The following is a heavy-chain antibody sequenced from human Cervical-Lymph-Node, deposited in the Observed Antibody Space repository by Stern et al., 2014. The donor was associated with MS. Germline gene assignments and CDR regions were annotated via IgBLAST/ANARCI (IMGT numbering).Heavy chain of an antibody. J-gene: IGHJ4*02. Sequence: VQLVESGGGVVQPGRSLRLSCAASGFIFSSYAMHWVRQAPGKGLDWVAFLSNEGSKQFYADSVKGRFTISRDNSNNTLYLQMNSLRPEDTAVYYCARDTCRGGGCYFRCWGQGILITVSS. CDR3: ARDTCRGGGCYFRC. D-gene: IGHD2-15*01. CDR2: LSNEGSKQ. CDR1: GFIFSSYA. V-gene: IGHV3-30-3*01.